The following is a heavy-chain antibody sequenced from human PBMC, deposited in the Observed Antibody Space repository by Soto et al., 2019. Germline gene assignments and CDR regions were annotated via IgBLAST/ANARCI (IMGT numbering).Heavy chain of an antibody. Sequence: QVPLQESGPRLVRPSGTLSLTCTVSSGSISTANWWSWVRQPPGRGLEWIGEIYHSGSTNYNLSLESRVTLSVYKSKNQFSLRLSSVTAADTAMYYCARIGGGVVLTATTPFDYWGQGTLVTVSS. D-gene: IGHD2-21*02. J-gene: IGHJ4*02. V-gene: IGHV4-4*02. CDR1: SGSISTANW. CDR3: ARIGGGVVLTATTPFDY. CDR2: IYHSGST.